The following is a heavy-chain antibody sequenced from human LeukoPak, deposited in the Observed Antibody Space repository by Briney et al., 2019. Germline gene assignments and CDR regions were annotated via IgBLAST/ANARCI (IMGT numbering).Heavy chain of an antibody. Sequence: GASVKVSCKASGYTFTGYYMHWVRQAPGQGLEWMGWINPNSGGTNYAQKFQGRVTMTRDTSISTAYMELSRLRSDDTAVYYCARDRIPAAIRGYFQHWGQGTLVTVSS. D-gene: IGHD2-2*01. J-gene: IGHJ1*01. CDR3: ARDRIPAAIRGYFQH. CDR2: INPNSGGT. CDR1: GYTFTGYY. V-gene: IGHV1-2*02.